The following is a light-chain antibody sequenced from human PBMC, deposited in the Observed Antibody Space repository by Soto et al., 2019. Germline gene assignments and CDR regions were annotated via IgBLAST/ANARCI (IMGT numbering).Light chain of an antibody. V-gene: IGKV3-15*01. Sequence: EIVMTQSPATLSVSPGERVILSCRASQSVSSSLAWYQQKPGQAPRLLIYGASTRAIGIPARFSGSGSETEFTLTISSLQSEDFAVYYCQQYNNWWTFGQGTNVEIK. CDR1: QSVSSS. J-gene: IGKJ1*01. CDR3: QQYNNWWT. CDR2: GAS.